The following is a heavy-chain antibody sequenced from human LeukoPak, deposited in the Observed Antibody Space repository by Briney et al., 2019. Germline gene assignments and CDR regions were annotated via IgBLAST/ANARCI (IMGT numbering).Heavy chain of an antibody. CDR2: IYSGGST. CDR3: ARDPPNYYDSSDY. CDR1: GFTVSSNY. V-gene: IGHV3-66*01. D-gene: IGHD3-22*01. Sequence: PGGSLRLSCAASGFTVSSNYMSWVRQAPGKGLEWVSVIYSGGSTYYADSVKGRFTISRDNSKNTLYLQMNSLRAEDTAVYYCARDPPNYYDSSDYWGQGTLVTVSS. J-gene: IGHJ4*02.